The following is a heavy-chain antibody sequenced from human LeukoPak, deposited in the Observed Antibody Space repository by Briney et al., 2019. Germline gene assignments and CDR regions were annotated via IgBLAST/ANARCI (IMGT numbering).Heavy chain of an antibody. CDR2: INSDGSEG. Sequence: GGSLRLSCAVSGFTFSGFWMSWSRQAPGKGLEWVASINSDGSEGYYADVVKGRFTISRDNTKNSLYLQMNSLRAEDTAVFYCARDQYDTWSRRGNFDSWGQGTLVIVSS. CDR3: ARDQYDTWSRRGNFDS. D-gene: IGHD3-3*01. V-gene: IGHV3-7*03. CDR1: GFTFSGFW. J-gene: IGHJ4*02.